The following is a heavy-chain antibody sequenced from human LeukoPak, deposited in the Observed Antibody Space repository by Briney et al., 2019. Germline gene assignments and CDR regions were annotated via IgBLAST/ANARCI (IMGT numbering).Heavy chain of an antibody. CDR3: ARDQTFVGGIDC. V-gene: IGHV3-74*01. CDR1: GFTFSSYW. CDR2: VNRDGSRT. Sequence: EGPLRLSCSASGFTFSSYWMHWVRQVPGKGLVLVSRVNRDGSRTSQADSVKGRFTISRDNAKNTLYLQMNSLRAEDTAVYYCARDQTFVGGIDCWGQGTLVTVSS. D-gene: IGHD2-21*01. J-gene: IGHJ4*02.